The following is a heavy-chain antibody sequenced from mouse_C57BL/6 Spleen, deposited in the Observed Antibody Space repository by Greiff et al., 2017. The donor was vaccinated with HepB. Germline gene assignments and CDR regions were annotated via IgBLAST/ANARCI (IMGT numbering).Heavy chain of an antibody. D-gene: IGHD6-5*01. V-gene: IGHV1-82*01. CDR3: AKTYDYDAMDY. Sequence: VQLQQSGPELVKPGASVKISCKASGYAFSSSWMNWVKQRPGKGLEWIGRIYPGDGDTNYNGKFKGKATLTADKSSSTAYMQLSSLTSEDSAVYFCAKTYDYDAMDYRGQGTSVTVSS. CDR1: GYAFSSSW. J-gene: IGHJ4*01. CDR2: IYPGDGDT.